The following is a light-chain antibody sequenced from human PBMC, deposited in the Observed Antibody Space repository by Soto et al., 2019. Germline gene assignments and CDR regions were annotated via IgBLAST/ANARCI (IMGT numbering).Light chain of an antibody. J-gene: IGKJ1*01. CDR3: QQCGSSPQR. Sequence: EIVLTQSPGTLSLSPGERATLSCRASQSVSSSFLAWYQQKPGQAPRLLIYGASSRPTCIPDSFSGSGSRTDFILTISRLELEDFGANYCQQCGSSPQRFGQGAKVDI. CDR2: GAS. CDR1: QSVSSSF. V-gene: IGKV3-20*01.